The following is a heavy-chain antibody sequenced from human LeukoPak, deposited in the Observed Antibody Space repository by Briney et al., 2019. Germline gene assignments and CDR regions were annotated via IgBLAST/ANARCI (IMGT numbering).Heavy chain of an antibody. CDR1: GYAFTSYG. V-gene: IGHV1-18*01. Sequence: GASVKVSCKASGYAFTSYGISWVQQAPGQGLEWMGWISAYNGNTNYAQKLQGRVTMTTDTSTSTAYMELRSLRSDDTAVYYCARDPPYYDSSGYHFDYWGQGTLVTVSS. CDR3: ARDPPYYDSSGYHFDY. CDR2: ISAYNGNT. J-gene: IGHJ4*02. D-gene: IGHD3-22*01.